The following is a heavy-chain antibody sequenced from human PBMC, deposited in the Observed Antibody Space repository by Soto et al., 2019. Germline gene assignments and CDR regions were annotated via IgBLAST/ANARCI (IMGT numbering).Heavy chain of an antibody. Sequence: QVQLVESGGGVVQPGRSLRLSCAASGFTFTMFRMHWVRQAPGKGLEWVAVVSYDGSDNYYADSVKGRFTISRDNSRNTVYLEMNSLRPEDSAVYNCAREGSGSAWDYWGQGILVTVST. D-gene: IGHD3-10*01. J-gene: IGHJ4*02. CDR2: VSYDGSDN. CDR1: GFTFTMFR. V-gene: IGHV3-30-3*01. CDR3: AREGSGSAWDY.